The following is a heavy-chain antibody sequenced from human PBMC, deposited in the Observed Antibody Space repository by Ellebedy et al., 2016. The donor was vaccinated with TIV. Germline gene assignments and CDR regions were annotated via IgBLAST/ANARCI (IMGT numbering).Heavy chain of an antibody. Sequence: SETLSLTXTVSGGSISSGGYYWSWIRQHPGKGLEWIGYIYYSGSTYYNPSLKSRVTISVDTSKNQFSLKLSSVTAADTAVYYCARARLVPAAPDNWFDPWGQGTLVTVSS. CDR2: IYYSGST. CDR1: GGSISSGGYY. CDR3: ARARLVPAAPDNWFDP. J-gene: IGHJ5*02. V-gene: IGHV4-31*03. D-gene: IGHD2-2*01.